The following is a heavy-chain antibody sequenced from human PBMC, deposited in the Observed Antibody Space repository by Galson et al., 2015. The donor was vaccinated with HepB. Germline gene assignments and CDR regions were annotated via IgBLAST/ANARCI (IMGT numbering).Heavy chain of an antibody. CDR3: VGPLLEFGGGVVLP. CDR1: GFSFKNYG. D-gene: IGHD3-16*01. CDR2: ISYDGTDK. V-gene: IGHV3-30*03. Sequence: SLRLSCAASGFSFKNYGLHWVRQAPGKGLEWVAVISYDGTDKKYADSVNGRFTISRDNSKNTLYLQMNSLRHEDMAVYYCVGPLLEFGGGVVLPWGQGTLVIVSS. J-gene: IGHJ5*02.